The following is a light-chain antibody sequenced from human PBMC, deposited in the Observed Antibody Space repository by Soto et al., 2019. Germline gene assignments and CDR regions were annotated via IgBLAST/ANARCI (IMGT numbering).Light chain of an antibody. CDR2: AAS. J-gene: IGKJ3*01. CDR3: QKYNSAPVT. Sequence: TQSPETLSVSPGERATLSCVASQSVSSNLAWYQQKPGKVPKLLIYAASTLQSGVPSRFSGSGSGTDFTLTISSLQPEDVATYYCQKYNSAPVTFGPRSMADVK. CDR1: QSVSSN. V-gene: IGKV1-27*01.